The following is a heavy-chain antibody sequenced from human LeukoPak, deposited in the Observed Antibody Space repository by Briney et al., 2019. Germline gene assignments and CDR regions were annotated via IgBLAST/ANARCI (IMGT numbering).Heavy chain of an antibody. V-gene: IGHV3-48*04. J-gene: IGHJ4*02. CDR2: ISFSVNTK. CDR3: ARGAYSSGWAYFDH. D-gene: IGHD6-19*01. CDR1: GFTFSDYS. Sequence: GGSLRLSCAASGFTFSDYSMNWVRRAPGKGLEWVSYISFSVNTKYYGDSVKGRFTISRDNAKNSLYLHMDSLRAEDTAVYYCARGAYSSGWAYFDHWGQGTLVTVSS.